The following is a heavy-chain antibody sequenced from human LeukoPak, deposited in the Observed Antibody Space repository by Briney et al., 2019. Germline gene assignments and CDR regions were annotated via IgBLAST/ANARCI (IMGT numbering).Heavy chain of an antibody. CDR3: TTFES. CDR1: GLSFSNAW. CDR2: TKSKTDGATT. V-gene: IGHV3-15*01. J-gene: IGHJ4*02. Sequence: GGSLTLSCAASGLSFSNAWMSWVRQAPGKGLEWVGRTKSKTDGATTDYAAPVKGRFTISTDDSQNTLYLQMNSLKTKDTAVYYCTTFESWGQGTLVTVSS.